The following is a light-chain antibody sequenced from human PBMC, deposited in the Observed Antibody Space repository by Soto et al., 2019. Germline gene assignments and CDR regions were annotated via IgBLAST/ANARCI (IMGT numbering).Light chain of an antibody. CDR3: QQRANGPWT. CDR1: QTIPKY. Sequence: EIVLTQSPATLSLSPGDGATLSCRASQTIPKYLAWYQQKPGQAPRLLIYESSERASGVPSRFSGGGSGSDFTLTISSLEPEDFAFYYCQQRANGPWTFGQGTRVEI. V-gene: IGKV3-11*01. CDR2: ESS. J-gene: IGKJ1*01.